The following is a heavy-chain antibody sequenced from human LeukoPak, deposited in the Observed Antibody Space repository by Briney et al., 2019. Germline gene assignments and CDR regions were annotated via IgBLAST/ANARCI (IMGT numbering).Heavy chain of an antibody. V-gene: IGHV4-39*01. CDR1: GGSISNSNYY. J-gene: IGHJ4*02. Sequence: SETLSLTCTVSGGSISNSNYYWGWIRQPPGKGLEWIGSIYYSGSTYYNASLKSRVTISVDTSKNQFSLKLSSVTAADTAVYYCARWFGEFEFDYWGQGTLVTVSS. CDR3: ARWFGEFEFDY. D-gene: IGHD3-10*01. CDR2: IYYSGST.